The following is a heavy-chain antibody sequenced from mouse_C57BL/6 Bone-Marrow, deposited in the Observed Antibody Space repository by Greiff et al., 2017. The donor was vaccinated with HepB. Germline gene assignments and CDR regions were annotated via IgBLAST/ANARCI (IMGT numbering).Heavy chain of an antibody. D-gene: IGHD2-5*01. Sequence: QVQLQQPGAELVKPGASVKLSCKASGYTFTSYWMHWVKQRPGRGLEWIGRIDPNSGGTKYNEKFKSKATLTVDKPSSTAYMQLSSLTSEDSAVYYCARRSNQGYYAMDYWGQGTSVTVSS. J-gene: IGHJ4*01. V-gene: IGHV1-72*01. CDR3: ARRSNQGYYAMDY. CDR1: GYTFTSYW. CDR2: IDPNSGGT.